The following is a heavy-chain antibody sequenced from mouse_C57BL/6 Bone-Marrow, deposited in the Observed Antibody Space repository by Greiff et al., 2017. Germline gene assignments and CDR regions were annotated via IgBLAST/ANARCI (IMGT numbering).Heavy chain of an antibody. J-gene: IGHJ2*01. Sequence: EVQLQESGPGLVKPSQSLSLTCSVTGYSITSGYYWNWIRQFPGNKLEWMGYISYDGSNNYNPSLKNRISITRDTSKNQFFLKLNSLTTEDTAPYYCARERVITTVVDYFDCWGQGTTLTVSS. V-gene: IGHV3-6*01. D-gene: IGHD1-1*01. CDR1: GYSITSGYY. CDR3: ARERVITTVVDYFDC. CDR2: ISYDGSN.